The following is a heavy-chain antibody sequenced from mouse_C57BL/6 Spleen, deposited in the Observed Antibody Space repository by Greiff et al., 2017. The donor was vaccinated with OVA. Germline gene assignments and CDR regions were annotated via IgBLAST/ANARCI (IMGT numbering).Heavy chain of an antibody. CDR1: GFSLTSYG. D-gene: IGHD1-1*01. CDR2: IWSGGST. V-gene: IGHV2-2*01. J-gene: IGHJ4*01. CDR3: ARYYGSLYYAMDY. Sequence: VQGVESGPGLVQPSQSLSITCTVSGFSLTSYGVHWVRQSPGKGLEWLGVIWSGGSTDYNAAFISRLSISKDNSKSQVFFKMNSLQADDTSIYYCARYYGSLYYAMDYWGQGTSVTVSS.